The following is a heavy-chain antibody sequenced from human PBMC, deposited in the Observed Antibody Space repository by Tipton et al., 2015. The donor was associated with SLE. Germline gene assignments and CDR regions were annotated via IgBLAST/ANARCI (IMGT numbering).Heavy chain of an antibody. CDR2: IYYSGST. CDR3: ARDLREIGWFGEYNWFDP. J-gene: IGHJ5*02. V-gene: IGHV4-61*01. D-gene: IGHD3-10*01. Sequence: TLSLTCTVSGGSISSSTYYWSWIRQPPGKGLEWIGYIYYSGSTNYNPSLKSRVTISVDTSKNQLSLKLRSVTAADTAVYYCARDLREIGWFGEYNWFDPWGQGTLVTVSS. CDR1: GGSISSSTYY.